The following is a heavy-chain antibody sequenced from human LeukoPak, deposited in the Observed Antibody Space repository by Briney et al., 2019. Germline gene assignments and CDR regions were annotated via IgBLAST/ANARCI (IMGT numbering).Heavy chain of an antibody. J-gene: IGHJ4*02. CDR2: ISSSSSYI. CDR3: AKDNLWTTDPPLID. D-gene: IGHD4-17*01. V-gene: IGHV3-21*01. CDR1: GFTFSSYS. Sequence: TGGSLRLSCAASGFTFSSYSMNWVRQAPGKGLEWVSSISSSSSYIYYADSVKGRFTVSRDNAKNSLYLQMNSLRAEDTAVYYCAKDNLWTTDPPLIDWGQGTLVTVSS.